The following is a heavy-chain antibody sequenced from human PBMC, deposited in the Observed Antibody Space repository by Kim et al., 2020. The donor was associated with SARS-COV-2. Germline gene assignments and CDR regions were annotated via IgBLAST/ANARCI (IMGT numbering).Heavy chain of an antibody. D-gene: IGHD3-10*01. CDR1: EFTVSKNY. V-gene: IGHV3-53*04. J-gene: IGHJ6*02. CDR2: IYSDGST. CDR3: ARGLMGFDV. Sequence: GGSLRLSCAASEFTVSKNYMTWVRQAPGKGLECVAVIYSDGSTSYADSVKGRFTISRHNSKNKLYLHMNSLRPEDTAVYYCARGLMGFDVWGQGTTVTVSS.